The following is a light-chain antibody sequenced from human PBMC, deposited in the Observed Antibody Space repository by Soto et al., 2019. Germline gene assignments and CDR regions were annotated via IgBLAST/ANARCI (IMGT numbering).Light chain of an antibody. J-gene: IGLJ1*01. CDR3: QVWDSSSDPYV. CDR2: YDS. Sequence: ELTQPPSVSVAPGKTARITCGGSNIGSKSVHWYQQKPGQAPVLVIYYDSDRPSGIPERFSGSNSGNTATLTISRVEAGDEADYYCQVWDSSSDPYVFGTGTKVTVL. V-gene: IGLV3-21*04. CDR1: NIGSKS.